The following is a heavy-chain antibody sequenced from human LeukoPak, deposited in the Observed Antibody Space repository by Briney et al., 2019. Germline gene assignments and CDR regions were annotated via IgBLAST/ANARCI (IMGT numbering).Heavy chain of an antibody. V-gene: IGHV3-7*01. Sequence: GGSLRLSCVASGFTFSSYWVTWVRQAPGKGLEWVGNIKQDGSEKYYMDPVKGRFTISRDNAKNSVYLQMNSLRVEDTAVYYCARDFRFHDDYWGQGTLVTVSS. CDR3: ARDFRFHDDY. CDR2: IKQDGSEK. J-gene: IGHJ4*02. CDR1: GFTFSSYW.